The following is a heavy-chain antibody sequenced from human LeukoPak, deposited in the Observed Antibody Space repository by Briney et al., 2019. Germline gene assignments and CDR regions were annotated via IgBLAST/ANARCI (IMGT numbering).Heavy chain of an antibody. D-gene: IGHD3-10*01. CDR1: GFTFSSYA. Sequence: GGSLRLSCAASGFTFSSYAMSWVRQAPGKGLEWVSAISGSGGSTYYADSVKGRFTISRDNSKNTLYLQMNSLRTEDTALYYCAKERDYGSGSHYYGMDVWGQGTTVTVSS. CDR2: ISGSGGST. V-gene: IGHV3-23*01. CDR3: AKERDYGSGSHYYGMDV. J-gene: IGHJ6*02.